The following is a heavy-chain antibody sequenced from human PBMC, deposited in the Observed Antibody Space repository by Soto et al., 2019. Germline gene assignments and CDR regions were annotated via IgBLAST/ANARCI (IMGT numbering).Heavy chain of an antibody. CDR1: GYSFTSYW. CDR2: IYPGDSDT. V-gene: IGHV5-51*01. D-gene: IGHD3-3*01. J-gene: IGHJ6*03. Sequence: PGESLKISCKGSGYSFTSYWIGWVRQMPGKGLEWMGIIYPGDSDTRYSPSFQGQVTISADKSISTAYLQWSSLKASDTAMYYCARGLWSGYYRSYHMDVWGKGTTVTVSS. CDR3: ARGLWSGYYRSYHMDV.